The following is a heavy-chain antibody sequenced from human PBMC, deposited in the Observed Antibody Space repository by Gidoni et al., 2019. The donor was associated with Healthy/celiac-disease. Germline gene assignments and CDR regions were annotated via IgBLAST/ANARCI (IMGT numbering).Heavy chain of an antibody. CDR3: ARGRDIVVVKGGYYYYYGMDV. V-gene: IGHV4-31*03. D-gene: IGHD2-2*01. Sequence: QVQLQESGPGLVKPSQTLSLTCTVSGGSISRGGYYWSWIRQHPGKGLEWMGYIYYSGSTYYNQSRKGRVTISVDTSKNQFSLKLSSVTAADTAVYYCARGRDIVVVKGGYYYYYGMDVWGQGTTVTVSS. CDR2: IYYSGST. J-gene: IGHJ6*02. CDR1: GGSISRGGYY.